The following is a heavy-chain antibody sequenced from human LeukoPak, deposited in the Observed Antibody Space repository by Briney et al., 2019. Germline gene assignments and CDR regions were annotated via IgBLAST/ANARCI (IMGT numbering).Heavy chain of an antibody. CDR3: ARDSRSLAAAGTRFAH. CDR1: GFTFSSYS. Sequence: GESLKISCAASGFTFSSYSMNWVRQAPGKGLEWVSSISSSSSYIYYADSVKGRFTISRDNAKNSLYLQMNSLRAEDTAVYYCARDSRSLAAAGTRFAHWGQGTLVTVSS. CDR2: ISSSSSYI. J-gene: IGHJ4*02. D-gene: IGHD6-13*01. V-gene: IGHV3-21*01.